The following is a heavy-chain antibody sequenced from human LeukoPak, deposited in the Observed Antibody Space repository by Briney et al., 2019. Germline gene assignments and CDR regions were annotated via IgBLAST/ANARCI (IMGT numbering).Heavy chain of an antibody. CDR3: ARGSSPSGTYPHDY. V-gene: IGHV3-30*04. Sequence: GRSLRLSCAASGFPFRNYAMHWVRQAPGKGLEWAAGIAYDATHKVYADSVKGRFTISRDNSKNTVYLQMDSLTTEDTAVYYCARGSSPSGTYPHDYWGQGTLVTVSS. J-gene: IGHJ4*02. D-gene: IGHD1-26*01. CDR2: IAYDATHK. CDR1: GFPFRNYA.